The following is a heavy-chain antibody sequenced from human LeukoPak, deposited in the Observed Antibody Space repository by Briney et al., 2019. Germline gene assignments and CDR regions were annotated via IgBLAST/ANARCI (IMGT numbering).Heavy chain of an antibody. CDR2: LTGSGGNT. Sequence: GGSLRLSCAASGFTFSSYAMSWVRQAPGKGLEWVSGLTGSGGNTYYADSVKGRFTISRDNSKNTLYLQMNSLRAEDTAVYYCAKDGGGYCSSTTCSGSWFDPWGQGTLVTVSS. D-gene: IGHD2-2*03. J-gene: IGHJ5*02. CDR3: AKDGGGYCSSTTCSGSWFDP. V-gene: IGHV3-23*01. CDR1: GFTFSSYA.